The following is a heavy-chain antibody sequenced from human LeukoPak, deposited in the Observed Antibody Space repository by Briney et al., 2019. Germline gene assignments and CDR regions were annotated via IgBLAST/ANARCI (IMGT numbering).Heavy chain of an antibody. CDR1: GFTFSSYG. V-gene: IGHV3-30*03. J-gene: IGHJ4*02. CDR2: ISYDGSNK. CDR3: AVDHDSSGYYYWGGYYFDY. D-gene: IGHD3-22*01. Sequence: GGSLRLSCAASGFTFSSYGMHWVRQAPGKGLEWVAVISYDGSNKYYADSVKGRFTISRDNSKNTLYLQMNSLRAEDTAVYYCAVDHDSSGYYYWGGYYFDYWGQGTLVTVSS.